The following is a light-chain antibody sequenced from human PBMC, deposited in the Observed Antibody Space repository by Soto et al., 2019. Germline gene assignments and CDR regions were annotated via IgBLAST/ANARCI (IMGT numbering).Light chain of an antibody. CDR1: QSVDTC. V-gene: IGKV1-5*03. Sequence: DIQMTQSPSTLSASVGDRVTITCRASQSVDTCLAWYQQKPGKAPHLLIYKASRLESGVPSGFSGSGSVTEFTLTISSLQPDDFETYYCQQFYRYPWTFGQGTKLEIK. CDR2: KAS. CDR3: QQFYRYPWT. J-gene: IGKJ1*01.